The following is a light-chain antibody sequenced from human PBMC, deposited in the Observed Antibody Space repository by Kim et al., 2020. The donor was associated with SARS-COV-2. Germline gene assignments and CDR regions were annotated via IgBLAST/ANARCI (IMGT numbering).Light chain of an antibody. V-gene: IGLV10-54*01. CDR3: SAWDSSLRVWV. CDR1: NNNVAAQG. CDR2: RNN. Sequence: QAGLTQPPSVSKGLRQTATLTCTGNNNNVAAQGAAWLQQHQGHPPKLLSYRNNSRPSGISDRLSASRSGNTASLTITGLQPEDEADYYCSAWDSSLRVWVFGGGTKVTVL. J-gene: IGLJ3*02.